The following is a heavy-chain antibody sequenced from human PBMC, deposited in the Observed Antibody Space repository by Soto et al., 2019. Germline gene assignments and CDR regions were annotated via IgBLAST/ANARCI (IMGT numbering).Heavy chain of an antibody. Sequence: QVQLQESGPGLVKPSGTLSLTCTVSGDSISDSNWWTWVRQPPGKGLEWIGEVYHSGRANYNPSLRSPVSMSADTLKNHFNLRLSSVTAADTAVYYCAKTIGSGSYMPFWGQGTLVAVSP. CDR2: VYHSGRA. V-gene: IGHV4-4*02. CDR1: GDSISDSNW. CDR3: AKTIGSGSYMPF. J-gene: IGHJ4*02. D-gene: IGHD3-10*01.